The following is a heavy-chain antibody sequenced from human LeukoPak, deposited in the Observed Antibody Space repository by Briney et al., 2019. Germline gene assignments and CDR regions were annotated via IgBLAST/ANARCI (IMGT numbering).Heavy chain of an antibody. CDR3: ARAGLGDAFDI. CDR1: GGSISSSSYY. Sequence: PSETLSLTCTVSGGSISSSSYYWSWIRQPPEKGLEWIGYIYYSGSTNYNPSLKSRVTMSVDTSKNQFTLKLSSVTAADTAVYYCARAGLGDAFDIWGQGTMVTVSS. CDR2: IYYSGST. D-gene: IGHD6-19*01. V-gene: IGHV4-61*01. J-gene: IGHJ3*02.